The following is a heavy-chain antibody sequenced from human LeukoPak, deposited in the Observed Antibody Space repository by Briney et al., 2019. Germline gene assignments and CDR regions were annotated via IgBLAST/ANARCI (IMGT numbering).Heavy chain of an antibody. D-gene: IGHD3-9*01. J-gene: IGHJ4*02. CDR2: IRTTAEGAKYA. Sequence: GGSLRLSCATSGFSFTDYPMNWVRQAPGKGLEWISNIRTTAEGAKYAYYADSVKGRVTISRDDGKNTLYLHMNSLRDDDTSVYYCATDQRYAFDYWGQGILVTVSS. CDR1: GFSFTDYP. CDR3: ATDQRYAFDY. V-gene: IGHV3-48*02.